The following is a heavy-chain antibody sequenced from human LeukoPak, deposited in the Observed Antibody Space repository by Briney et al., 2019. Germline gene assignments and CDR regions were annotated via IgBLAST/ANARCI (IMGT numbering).Heavy chain of an antibody. J-gene: IGHJ4*02. CDR3: ARAGGYGLIDY. CDR1: GGSISSYY. V-gene: IGHV4-59*12. CDR2: IYHSGTTYSGST. Sequence: SETLSLTCTVSGGSISSYYWSWIRQPPGKGLEWIGSIYHSGTTYSGSTYYNPSLKSRVTISLDTSKNQLSLKVGSMTAADTAVYYCARAGGYGLIDYWGQGTMVTVSS. D-gene: IGHD5-18*01.